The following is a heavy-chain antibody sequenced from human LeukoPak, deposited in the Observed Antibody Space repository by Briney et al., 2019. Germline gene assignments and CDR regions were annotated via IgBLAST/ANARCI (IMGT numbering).Heavy chain of an antibody. Sequence: PSETLSLTCAVYGGSFSGYYWSWIRQPPGKGLEWIGEINHSGSTNYNPSLKSRVTISVDTSKNQFSLKLSSVTAADTAVYYCASGYSYGCFYYWGQGTLVTVSS. CDR3: ASGYSYGCFYY. J-gene: IGHJ4*02. D-gene: IGHD5-18*01. CDR2: INHSGST. V-gene: IGHV4-34*01. CDR1: GGSFSGYY.